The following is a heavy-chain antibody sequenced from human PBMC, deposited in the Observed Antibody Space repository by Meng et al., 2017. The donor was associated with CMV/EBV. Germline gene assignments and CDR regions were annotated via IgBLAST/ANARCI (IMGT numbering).Heavy chain of an antibody. CDR3: ASTGRLAPYYYYGMDV. V-gene: IGHV4-34*01. Sequence: SETLSLTCAVYGGSFSGYYWSWIRQPPGKGLEWIGEINHSGSTYYNPSLKSRVTISVDTSKNQFSLKLSSVTAADTAVYYCASTGRLAPYYYYGMDVWGQGTTVTVSS. D-gene: IGHD3-9*01. CDR2: INHSGST. CDR1: GGSFSGYY. J-gene: IGHJ6*02.